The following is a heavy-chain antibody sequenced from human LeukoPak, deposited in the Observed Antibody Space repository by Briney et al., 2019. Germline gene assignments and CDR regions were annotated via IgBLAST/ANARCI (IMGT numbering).Heavy chain of an antibody. CDR2: IYYSGST. J-gene: IGHJ3*02. CDR1: GGSISSYY. D-gene: IGHD4-17*01. Sequence: SETLSLTCTVSGGSISSYYWSWIRQPPGKGLEWIGYIYYSGSTNYNPSLKSRVTISVDTSKNQFSLKLSSVTAADTAVYYCASSNDYGDSDAFDIWGQGTMVTVSS. V-gene: IGHV4-59*12. CDR3: ASSNDYGDSDAFDI.